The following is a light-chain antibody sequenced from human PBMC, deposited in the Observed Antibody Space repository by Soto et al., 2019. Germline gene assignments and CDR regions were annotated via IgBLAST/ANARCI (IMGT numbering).Light chain of an antibody. Sequence: EIVLTQSPGTLSSSPGERATLSCRASQIVTSNYLAWYQQKPGQAPRLLIFGASIRATGLPDRFSGGGSGTDFTLTISRLEPEDFAVYYCQQYGSSPGTLGQGTKVDIK. V-gene: IGKV3-20*01. CDR3: QQYGSSPGT. CDR2: GAS. CDR1: QIVTSNY. J-gene: IGKJ1*01.